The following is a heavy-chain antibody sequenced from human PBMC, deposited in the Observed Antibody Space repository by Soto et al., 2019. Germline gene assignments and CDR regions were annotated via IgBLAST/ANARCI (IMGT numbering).Heavy chain of an antibody. CDR2: ISYDGSNK. CDR1: GFTFSSYA. Sequence: GGSLRLSCAASGFTFSSYAMHWVRQAPGKGLEWVAVISYDGSNKYYADSVKGRFTISRDNSQNTLYLQMNSLRAEDTAVYYCARDWAVAGTEGAFDIWGQGTMVTVSS. D-gene: IGHD6-19*01. CDR3: ARDWAVAGTEGAFDI. J-gene: IGHJ3*02. V-gene: IGHV3-30-3*01.